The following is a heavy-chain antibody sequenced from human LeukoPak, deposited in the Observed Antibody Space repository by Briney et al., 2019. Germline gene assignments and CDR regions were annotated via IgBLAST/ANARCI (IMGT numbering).Heavy chain of an antibody. CDR3: ARLRLRYFDWLPFDYYMDV. J-gene: IGHJ6*03. V-gene: IGHV4-59*08. Sequence: SETLSLTCTVSGGSISRYYWSWIRQPPGKGLEWIGYIYYSGSTNYNPSLKSRVTISVDTSKNQFSLKLSSVTAADTAVYYCARLRLRYFDWLPFDYYMDVWGKGTTVTVSS. CDR2: IYYSGST. D-gene: IGHD3-9*01. CDR1: GGSISRYY.